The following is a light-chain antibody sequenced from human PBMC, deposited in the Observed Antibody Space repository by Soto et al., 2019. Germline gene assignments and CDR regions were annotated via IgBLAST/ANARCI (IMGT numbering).Light chain of an antibody. CDR3: SSYISTNFVI. CDR1: SGDIGDYKY. J-gene: IGLJ2*01. V-gene: IGLV2-14*01. CDR2: DVS. Sequence: QSALTQPASVSGSPGQSITISCTGSSGDIGDYKYVSWYKQHPGKAPKLMIYDVSNRPSGVSNRFSTSKSGNTASLTISGLQAEDEADYYCSSYISTNFVIFGGGTKLTVL.